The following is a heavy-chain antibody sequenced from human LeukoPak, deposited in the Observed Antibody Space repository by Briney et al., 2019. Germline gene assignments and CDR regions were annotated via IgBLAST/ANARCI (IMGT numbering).Heavy chain of an antibody. Sequence: PGGSLRLSCAASGFTFDDYAMHWVRQAPGKGLEWVSGISWNGGSIGYADSVKGRFTISRDNAKNSLYLQMNSLRAEDTALYYCAKDTYSSSWYYFDYWGQGTLVTVSS. CDR2: ISWNGGSI. CDR3: AKDTYSSSWYYFDY. J-gene: IGHJ4*02. D-gene: IGHD6-13*01. V-gene: IGHV3-9*01. CDR1: GFTFDDYA.